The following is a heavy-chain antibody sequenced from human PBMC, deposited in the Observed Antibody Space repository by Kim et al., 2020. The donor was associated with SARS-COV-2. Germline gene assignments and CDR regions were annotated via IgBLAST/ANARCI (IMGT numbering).Heavy chain of an antibody. J-gene: IGHJ5*02. CDR3: ARGYGSGSGGFDP. Sequence: NYAQRFRDRVTITADESSNTAYLELSSLRSDDTSVYYCARGYGSGSGGFDPWGQGTLVTVSS. D-gene: IGHD3-10*01. V-gene: IGHV1-69*01.